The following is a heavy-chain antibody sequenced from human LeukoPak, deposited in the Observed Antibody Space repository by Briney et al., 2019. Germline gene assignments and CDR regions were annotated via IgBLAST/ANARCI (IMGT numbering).Heavy chain of an antibody. CDR1: GYTFTGYY. D-gene: IGHD3-22*01. CDR2: INPNSGGT. V-gene: IGHV1-2*02. J-gene: IGHJ3*02. CDR3: ASTPYYYDSSGPWAFDI. Sequence: ASVKVSCKASGYTFTGYYMHWVRQAPGQGLEWMGWINPNSGGTNYAQKFQGRVTMTRDTSISTAYMELSRLRSDDTAVYYCASTPYYYDSSGPWAFDIWGQGTMVTVSS.